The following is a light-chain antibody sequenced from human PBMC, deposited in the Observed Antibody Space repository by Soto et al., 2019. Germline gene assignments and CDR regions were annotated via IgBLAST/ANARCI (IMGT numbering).Light chain of an antibody. CDR3: SSYTSSSTFYV. CDR1: SSDVGGYNY. J-gene: IGLJ2*01. CDR2: DVS. Sequence: QSALTQPASVSGSPGQSITISCTGTSSDVGGYNYVSWYQQHPGKAPKLMIYDVSNRPSGVSNRFSGSKSGNTASLTISGLQAEDEAADYCSSYTSSSTFYVFGGGTKLTVL. V-gene: IGLV2-14*01.